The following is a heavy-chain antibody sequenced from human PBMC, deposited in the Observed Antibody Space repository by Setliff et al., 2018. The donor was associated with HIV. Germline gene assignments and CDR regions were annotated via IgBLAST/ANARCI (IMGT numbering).Heavy chain of an antibody. D-gene: IGHD1-7*01. CDR1: GGSINNDIYF. CDR3: ARGDGTKYYYYYYMDV. J-gene: IGHJ6*03. Sequence: SETLSLTCSVSGGSINNDIYFWTWIRQHPGKGLEWIGYIYYSGNTYYHPSLKSRFTISVDTSKNQFSLKLSSVTAADTAVYYCARGDGTKYYYYYYMDVWGKGTTVTVSS. CDR2: IYYSGNT. V-gene: IGHV4-30-4*02.